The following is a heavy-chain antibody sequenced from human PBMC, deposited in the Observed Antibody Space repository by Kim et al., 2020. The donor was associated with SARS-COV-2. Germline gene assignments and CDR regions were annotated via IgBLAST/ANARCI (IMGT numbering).Heavy chain of an antibody. V-gene: IGHV3-7*01. CDR3: ARDLRGAGLLVSGYYYGMDV. Sequence: GGSLRLSXAXSGFTFSTNWMSWVRQAPGKGLEWVANIKGDGSEKYYVDSVKGRFTISRDNAKSSLYLQMNSLRVEDTAVYYCARDLRGAGLLVSGYYYGMDVWGQGTTVTVSS. D-gene: IGHD1-26*01. CDR2: IKGDGSEK. CDR1: GFTFSTNW. J-gene: IGHJ6*02.